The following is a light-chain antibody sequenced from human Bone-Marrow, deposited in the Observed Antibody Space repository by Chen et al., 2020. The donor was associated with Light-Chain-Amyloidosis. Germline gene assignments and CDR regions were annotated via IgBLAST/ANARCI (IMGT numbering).Light chain of an antibody. CDR1: ENISSY. Sequence: EVVLTQSPATLSLSPGERATLSCRASENISSYLAWYQQKPGQAPRLLMFDASNRASGIPFRFSGSGSGPDFTLTVSSLEPEDFAVYFCQQRSVWPPTFGQGTKVEMK. CDR2: DAS. V-gene: IGKV3-11*01. CDR3: QQRSVWPPT. J-gene: IGKJ1*01.